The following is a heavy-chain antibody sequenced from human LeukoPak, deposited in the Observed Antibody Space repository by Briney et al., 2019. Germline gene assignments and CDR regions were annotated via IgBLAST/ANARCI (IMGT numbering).Heavy chain of an antibody. Sequence: SETLSLTCAVYGGSFSGYYWSWIRQPPGKGLEWIGEINHSGSTNYNPSLKSRVTISVDTSKNQFSLKLSSVTAADTAVYYCARGGLGDFWSGYYFNWFDPWGQGTLVTVSS. J-gene: IGHJ5*02. V-gene: IGHV4-34*01. CDR3: ARGGLGDFWSGYYFNWFDP. CDR2: INHSGST. D-gene: IGHD3-3*01. CDR1: GGSFSGYY.